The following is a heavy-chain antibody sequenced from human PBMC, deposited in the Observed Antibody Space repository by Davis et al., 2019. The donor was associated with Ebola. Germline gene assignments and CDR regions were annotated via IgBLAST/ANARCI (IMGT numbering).Heavy chain of an antibody. Sequence: SETLSLTCAVSGGSISSGGYSWSWIRQPPGKGLEWIGYIYYSGSTYYNPSLKSRVTISVDTSKNQFSLKLSSVTAADTAVYYCAGEKLELTYYYGMDVWGQGTTVTVSS. V-gene: IGHV4-30-4*07. CDR2: IYYSGST. CDR1: GGSISSGGYS. J-gene: IGHJ6*02. D-gene: IGHD1-1*01. CDR3: AGEKLELTYYYGMDV.